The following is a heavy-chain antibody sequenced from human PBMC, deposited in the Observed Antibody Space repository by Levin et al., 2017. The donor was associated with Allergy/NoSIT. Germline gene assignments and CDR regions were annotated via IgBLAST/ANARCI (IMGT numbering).Heavy chain of an antibody. V-gene: IGHV4-4*02. CDR1: GGSISTDNW. Sequence: SETLSLTCAVSGGSISTDNWWSWIRQPPGKGLEWIGEIYRSGDTNHNPSLRSRVTMSVDKSKNHFPLKLSSVTAADAAVYYWATVEGLFCSGVSCSYSFHYWGQGALVTVSS. CDR2: IYRSGDT. CDR3: ATVEGLFCSGVSCSYSFHY. J-gene: IGHJ4*02. D-gene: IGHD3-9*01.